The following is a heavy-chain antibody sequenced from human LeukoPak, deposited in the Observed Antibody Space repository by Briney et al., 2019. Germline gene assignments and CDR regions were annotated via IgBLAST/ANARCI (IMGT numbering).Heavy chain of an antibody. CDR3: ARKVSNDYINDAFDI. V-gene: IGHV4-59*01. Sequence: SETLSLTCTVSGGSISSYYWSWIRQPPGKGLEWIGYIYYSGSTNYNPSLKSRVTISVDTSKNQFSLKLSSVTAADTAVYYCARKVSNDYINDAFDIWGQGTMVTVSS. CDR2: IYYSGST. CDR1: GGSISSYY. D-gene: IGHD4-11*01. J-gene: IGHJ3*02.